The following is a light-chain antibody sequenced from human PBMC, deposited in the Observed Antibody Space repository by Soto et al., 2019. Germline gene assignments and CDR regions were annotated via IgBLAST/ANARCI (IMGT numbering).Light chain of an antibody. CDR2: SNN. J-gene: IGLJ2*01. CDR3: AAWDDSLNGPA. CDR1: SSNIGSNT. Sequence: QSVLTQPPSASGTAGQRVTISCSGSSSNIGSNTVNWYQQLPGTAPKLLIYSNNQRPSGVPDRFSGSKSGTSASLAISGLQSEDEADYYCAAWDDSLNGPAFGGGTKVTVL. V-gene: IGLV1-44*01.